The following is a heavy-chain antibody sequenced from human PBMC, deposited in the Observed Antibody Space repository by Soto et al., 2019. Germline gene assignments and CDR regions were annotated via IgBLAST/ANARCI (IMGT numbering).Heavy chain of an antibody. D-gene: IGHD3-16*01. J-gene: IGHJ4*02. Sequence: PGGSLRLSCAASGFTFISYWMHWVRQAPGKGLVWVARISTDGSSTTYAESVKGRFTISRYNAKNTLFLQMNSLSALDSAVYYCTRFVYGSYGRFDYWGQGTLVTVSS. CDR1: GFTFISYW. CDR3: TRFVYGSYGRFDY. V-gene: IGHV3-74*01. CDR2: ISTDGSST.